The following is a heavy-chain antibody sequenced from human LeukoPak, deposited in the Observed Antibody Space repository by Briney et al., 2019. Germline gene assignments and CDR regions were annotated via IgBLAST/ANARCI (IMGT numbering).Heavy chain of an antibody. Sequence: PSETLSLTCTVSGGSISSGDYYWNWIRQHPEKSLEWIGYIFYSGSAYYNPSLKSRVTISVDTSKNQFSLKLSSVTAADTAVYYCARGSTLIRGFDYWSQGTLVTVSS. CDR2: IFYSGSA. CDR1: GGSISSGDYY. CDR3: ARGSTLIRGFDY. D-gene: IGHD3-10*01. J-gene: IGHJ4*02. V-gene: IGHV4-31*03.